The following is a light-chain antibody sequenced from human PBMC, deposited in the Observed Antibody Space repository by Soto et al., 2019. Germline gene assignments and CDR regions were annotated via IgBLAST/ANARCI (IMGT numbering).Light chain of an antibody. Sequence: QSALTQPASVSGSPGQSITISCTGTSSNVGGYNYVSWYQQHPGIAPKLLIYGVTNRPSGVSTRFSGSKSGNTASLTISGLQAEEEADYHCSSYPSASNRLYVFGTGTKVTVL. J-gene: IGLJ1*01. V-gene: IGLV2-14*01. CDR3: SSYPSASNRLYV. CDR1: SSNVGGYNY. CDR2: GVT.